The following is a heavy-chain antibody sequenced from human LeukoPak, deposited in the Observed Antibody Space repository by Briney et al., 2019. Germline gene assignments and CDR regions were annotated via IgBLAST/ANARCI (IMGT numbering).Heavy chain of an antibody. CDR1: GFTFSSYA. CDR2: MSSDASSE. J-gene: IGHJ4*02. D-gene: IGHD6-13*01. CDR3: ARKKMAAAGKGAFDY. Sequence: GGSLRLSCSASGFTFSSYAMHWVRQAPGKGLEWVASMSSDASSEYYADSVKGRFTISRDNSKNMLYLQINSLRAEDTAVYHCARKKMAAAGKGAFDYWGQGTLVTVSS. V-gene: IGHV3-30*04.